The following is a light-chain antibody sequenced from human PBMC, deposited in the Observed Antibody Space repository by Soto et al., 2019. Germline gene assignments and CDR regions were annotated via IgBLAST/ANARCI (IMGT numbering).Light chain of an antibody. CDR1: QDIRNS. Sequence: DLQMTQSPSSLSASVGDRVTITCQASQDIRNSLNWYQQKPGKAPNLLNSGASILESGVPSRFSGSGSGKDFSFTISSLKPEDIATYYCQQFDDLPFTFGPGTKLDLK. CDR2: GAS. V-gene: IGKV1-33*01. J-gene: IGKJ3*01. CDR3: QQFDDLPFT.